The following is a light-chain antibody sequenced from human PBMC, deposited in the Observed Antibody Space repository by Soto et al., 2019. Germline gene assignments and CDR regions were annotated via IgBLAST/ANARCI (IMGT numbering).Light chain of an antibody. Sequence: QSALTQPRSVSGSPGQSVTISCTGTSRDVGGYNYVSWYQQYPGKAPKLMIYDVSKRPSGVPDRFSGSKSGNTACLTISGLQAEDEADYYCCSYAGGYTLIFGGGTKLTVL. CDR1: SRDVGGYNY. J-gene: IGLJ2*01. CDR2: DVS. CDR3: CSYAGGYTLI. V-gene: IGLV2-11*01.